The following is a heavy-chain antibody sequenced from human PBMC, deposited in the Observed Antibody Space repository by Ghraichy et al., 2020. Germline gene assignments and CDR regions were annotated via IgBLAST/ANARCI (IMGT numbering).Heavy chain of an antibody. CDR1: GFTFSSYS. CDR2: ISSSSSYI. J-gene: IGHJ3*02. V-gene: IGHV3-21*01. CDR3: ARDSWAARLWEGRVHDAFDI. Sequence: GGSLRLSCAASGFTFSSYSMNWVRQAPGKGLEWVSSISSSSSYIYYADSVKGRFTISRDNAKNSLYLQMNSLRAEDTAVYYCARDSWAARLWEGRVHDAFDIWGQGTMVTVSS. D-gene: IGHD6-6*01.